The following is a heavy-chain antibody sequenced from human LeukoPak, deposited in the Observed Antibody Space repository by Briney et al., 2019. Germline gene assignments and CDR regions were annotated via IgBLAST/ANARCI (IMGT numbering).Heavy chain of an antibody. J-gene: IGHJ4*02. CDR2: ISWNSGSI. D-gene: IGHD5-12*01. Sequence: PGRSLRLSCAASGFTFDDYAMHWVRQAPGKGLEWVSGISWNSGSIGYADSVKGRFTISRDNSKNTLYLQMNSLRADDTAVYYCAKESGYDVDFDYWGQGTLVTVSS. CDR3: AKESGYDVDFDY. CDR1: GFTFDDYA. V-gene: IGHV3-9*01.